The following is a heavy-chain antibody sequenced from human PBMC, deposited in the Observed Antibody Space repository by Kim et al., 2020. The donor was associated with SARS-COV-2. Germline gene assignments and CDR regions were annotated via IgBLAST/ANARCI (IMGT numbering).Heavy chain of an antibody. J-gene: IGHJ4*02. Sequence: GGSLRLSCAASGFTFSNAWMSWVRQTPGKGLEWVGRIKSKTHGGTADYAAPVKGRFTISRDDSRSTLYLQMNSLRTEDTGFYYCTTGYGDYKGWGQGTLVTVSS. CDR1: GFTFSNAW. CDR3: TTGYGDYKG. CDR2: IKSKTHGGTA. D-gene: IGHD4-17*01. V-gene: IGHV3-15*01.